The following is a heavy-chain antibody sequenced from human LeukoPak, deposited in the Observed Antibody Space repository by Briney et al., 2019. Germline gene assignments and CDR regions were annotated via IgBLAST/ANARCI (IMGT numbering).Heavy chain of an antibody. CDR1: GFTFDDYG. J-gene: IGHJ4*02. CDR2: INWNGGNT. CDR3: ARDVGRGYYTSDY. V-gene: IGHV3-20*04. Sequence: GGSLRLSCAASGFTFDDYGMTWVRQAPGKGLEWVSGINWNGGNTAYADSVRGRFTISRDNAKNSLYLQMNSLRVEDTALYYCARDVGRGYYTSDYWGQGTLVTVSS. D-gene: IGHD3-3*01.